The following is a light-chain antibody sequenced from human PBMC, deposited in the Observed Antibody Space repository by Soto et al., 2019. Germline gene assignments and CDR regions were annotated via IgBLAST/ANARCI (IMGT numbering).Light chain of an antibody. Sequence: EIVMTQSPATLSVSPGETATLSCRASQSVSSNLAWYQQKPVQAPSLLIYGASTTATDIPPRFSGSGSGTEFTLTITSLQSEDFAVYYCQQYKTWPPLTFGGGTKVEIK. V-gene: IGKV3-15*01. CDR3: QQYKTWPPLT. CDR2: GAS. J-gene: IGKJ4*01. CDR1: QSVSSN.